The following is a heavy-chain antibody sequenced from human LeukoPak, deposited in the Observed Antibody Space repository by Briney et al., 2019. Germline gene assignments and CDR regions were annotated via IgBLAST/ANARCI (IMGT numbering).Heavy chain of an antibody. CDR2: INPNSGGT. CDR3: ARGLGIAVARDLFDY. J-gene: IGHJ4*02. CDR1: GYTFTGYY. Sequence: ASVKVSCKAFGYTFTGYYMHWVRQAPGQGLEWMGWINPNSGGTNYAQKFQGRVTMTRDTSISTAYMELSRLRSDDTAVYYCARGLGIAVARDLFDYWGQGTLVTVSS. D-gene: IGHD6-19*01. V-gene: IGHV1-2*02.